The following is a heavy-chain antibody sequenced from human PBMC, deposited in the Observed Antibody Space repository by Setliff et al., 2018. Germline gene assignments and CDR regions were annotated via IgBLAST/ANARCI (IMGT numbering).Heavy chain of an antibody. CDR3: ARYITGTTPADY. D-gene: IGHD1-7*01. V-gene: IGHV1-18*01. J-gene: IGHJ4*02. CDR1: GYTFTSYG. Sequence: ASVKVSCKASGYTFTSYGISWVRQAPGQGLEWMGWISAYNGNTNYAQKLQGRVTMTIDTLTSTAYMELRSLRSDDTAVYYCARYITGTTPADYWGQGTLVTVPQ. CDR2: ISAYNGNT.